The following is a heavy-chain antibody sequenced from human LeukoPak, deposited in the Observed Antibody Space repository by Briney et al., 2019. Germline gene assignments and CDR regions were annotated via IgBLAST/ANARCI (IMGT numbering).Heavy chain of an antibody. D-gene: IGHD2-2*01. CDR2: IWYDGSNK. J-gene: IGHJ6*02. CDR1: GFTFSSYG. Sequence: PGGSLRLSCAASGFTFSSYGMHWVRQAPGKGLEWVAVIWYDGSNKYYADSVKGRFTISRDNSKNTLYLQMNSLRAEDTAVYYCARDGSVVPAAVAAYGMDVWGQGTTVTVSS. CDR3: ARDGSVVPAAVAAYGMDV. V-gene: IGHV3-33*01.